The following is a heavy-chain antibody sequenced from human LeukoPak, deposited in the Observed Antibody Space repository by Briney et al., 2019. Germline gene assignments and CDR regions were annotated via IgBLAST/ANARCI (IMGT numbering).Heavy chain of an antibody. V-gene: IGHV4-34*01. CDR3: AREPRPRPQLGYCSSTSCSRPYYFDY. Sequence: PSETLSLTCTVSGGSISGYYWSWIRQPPGKGLEWIGEINHSGSTNYNPSLKSRVTISVDTSKNQFSLKLSSVTAADTAVYYCAREPRPRPQLGYCSSTSCSRPYYFDYWGQGTLVTVSS. J-gene: IGHJ4*02. D-gene: IGHD2-2*01. CDR2: INHSGST. CDR1: GGSISGYY.